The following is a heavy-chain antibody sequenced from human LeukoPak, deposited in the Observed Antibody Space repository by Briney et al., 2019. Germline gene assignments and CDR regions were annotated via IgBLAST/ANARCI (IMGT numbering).Heavy chain of an antibody. V-gene: IGHV1-69*13. Sequence: ASVKVSFKASGGTFSSYAISWVRQAPGQGLEWMGGIIPIFGTANYAQKFQGRVTITADESTSTAYMELSSLRSEDTAVYYCAREGYCSGGSCYTGVNWFDPWGQGTLVTVSS. J-gene: IGHJ5*02. CDR3: AREGYCSGGSCYTGVNWFDP. CDR2: IIPIFGTA. D-gene: IGHD2-15*01. CDR1: GGTFSSYA.